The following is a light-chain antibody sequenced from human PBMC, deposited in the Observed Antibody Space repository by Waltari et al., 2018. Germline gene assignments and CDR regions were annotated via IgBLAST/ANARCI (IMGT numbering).Light chain of an antibody. CDR1: QSVSSY. V-gene: IGKV3-11*01. CDR2: DAS. CDR3: QQFGHSPIT. Sequence: EIVLTQSPATLSLSPGERATLSCRASQSVSSYLAWYQQKPGQAPRLLIYDASNRATGIPARFSGSGSGTDFTLTISSLEPEDFAVYYCQQFGHSPITFGQGSRLDNK. J-gene: IGKJ5*01.